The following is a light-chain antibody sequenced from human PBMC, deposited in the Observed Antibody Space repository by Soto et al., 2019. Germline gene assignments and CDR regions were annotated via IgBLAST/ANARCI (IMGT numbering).Light chain of an antibody. V-gene: IGKV2-30*01. J-gene: IGKJ1*01. CDR2: KVS. CDR1: QSLVFSDGNTY. CDR3: MQGTRWLWT. Sequence: DVVLTQSPLSLPVALGQPASISCRSSQSLVFSDGNTYLNWFQQRPGQSPRRIIYKVSNRDSGVPDRFSVSGSGTDFTLKISRVVAEDVGVYYCMQGTRWLWTFGQGTKVEIK.